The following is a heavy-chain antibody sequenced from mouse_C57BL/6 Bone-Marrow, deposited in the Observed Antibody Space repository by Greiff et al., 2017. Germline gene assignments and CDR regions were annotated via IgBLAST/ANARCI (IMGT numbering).Heavy chain of an antibody. CDR2: IWRGGST. D-gene: IGHD1-1*01. J-gene: IGHJ4*01. CDR3: SKNRHDYGSTAYAMDY. Sequence: VKLMESGPGLVQPSQSLSITCTVSGFSLTSYGVHWVRQSPGKGLEWLGVIWRGGSTDYNAAFMSRLSITKDNSKSQVFFKMNSLQADDAAIYYCSKNRHDYGSTAYAMDYWGQGTSVTVSS. CDR1: GFSLTSYG. V-gene: IGHV2-5*01.